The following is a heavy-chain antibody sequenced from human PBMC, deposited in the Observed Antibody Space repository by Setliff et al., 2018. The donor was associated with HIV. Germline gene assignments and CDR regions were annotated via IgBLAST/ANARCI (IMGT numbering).Heavy chain of an antibody. D-gene: IGHD3-3*01. J-gene: IGHJ6*02. CDR1: GFTFRNYK. CDR3: ARDYLYYNLYNGSPVYGMDV. Sequence: PGGSLRLSCAASGFTFRNYKFNWVRQAPGRGLEWVSSISIGSGGAIDYADSVQGRFTISRDNSKNSLYLQMNSLRVEDTAVYYCARDYLYYNLYNGSPVYGMDVWGQGTTVTASS. V-gene: IGHV3-48*03. CDR2: ISIGSGGAI.